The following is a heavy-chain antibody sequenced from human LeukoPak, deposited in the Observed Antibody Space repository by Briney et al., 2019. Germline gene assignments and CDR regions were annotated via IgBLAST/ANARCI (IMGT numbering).Heavy chain of an antibody. V-gene: IGHV4-61*02. D-gene: IGHD6-19*01. CDR1: GGSIRSGSYY. CDR2: IHAGGST. J-gene: IGHJ6*03. Sequence: SETLSLTCTVSGGSIRSGSYYWSWIRQPAGKGLEWIGRIHAGGSTNYNPSLKSRVTISADTSKNQFSLKLSSVTAADTAVYYCVTQTWLAYSDMDVWGEGTTVTVSS. CDR3: VTQTWLAYSDMDV.